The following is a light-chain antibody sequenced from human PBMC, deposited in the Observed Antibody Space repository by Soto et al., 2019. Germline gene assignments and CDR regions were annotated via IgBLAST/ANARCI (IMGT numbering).Light chain of an antibody. J-gene: IGKJ4*01. V-gene: IGKV3-20*01. CDR1: HSVDSSY. CDR3: QQYGSYPLT. CDR2: ETS. Sequence: EVVLPQSPGALSLSPGERATLSCRASHSVDSSYFAWYQQRPGQAPRLLIYETSSRATGIPDRFSGSGSGTDFTLTVSRLETEDFAVYFCQQYGSYPLTFGGGTKVEIK.